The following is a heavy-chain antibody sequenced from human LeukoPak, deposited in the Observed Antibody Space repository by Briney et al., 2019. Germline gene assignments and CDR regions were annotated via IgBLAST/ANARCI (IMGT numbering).Heavy chain of an antibody. D-gene: IGHD6-13*01. CDR3: ARDSGSSWSFDY. V-gene: IGHV4-59*12. CDR2: IYYSGST. Sequence: SETLPLTCTVSGGSISSYYWSWIRQPPGKGLEWIGYIYYSGSTNYNPSLKSRVTMSVDTSKNQFSLKLSSVTAADTAVYYCARDSGSSWSFDYWGQGTLVTVSS. J-gene: IGHJ4*02. CDR1: GGSISSYY.